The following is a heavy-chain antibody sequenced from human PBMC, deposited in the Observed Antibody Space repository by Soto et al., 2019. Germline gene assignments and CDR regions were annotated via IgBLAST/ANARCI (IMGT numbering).Heavy chain of an antibody. V-gene: IGHV4-4*07. J-gene: IGHJ4*02. CDR1: GGSVSSYY. Sequence: SETLSLTCTVSGGSVSSYYWNWIRQPAGKGLEWIGRIYTSGSTNYNPSLKSRVTMSMDTFKNYFSLKLTSVTPADTAVYYCARDDGDGWLIYHFDYWGQGALVTVSS. D-gene: IGHD3-16*01. CDR3: ARDDGDGWLIYHFDY. CDR2: IYTSGST.